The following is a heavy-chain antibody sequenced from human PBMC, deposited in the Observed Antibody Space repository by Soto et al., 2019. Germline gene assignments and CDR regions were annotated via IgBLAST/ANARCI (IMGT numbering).Heavy chain of an antibody. CDR3: ARLRPQYGDYGDGYYYYYMDV. Sequence: SETLSLTCTVSGGSISSYYWSWIRQPPGKGLEWIGYIYYSGGTNYNPSLKSRVTIAVDTSMNQFSLKLSSVTAADTAVYYCARLRPQYGDYGDGYYYYYMDVWGKGTTVTVSS. CDR1: GGSISSYY. J-gene: IGHJ6*03. CDR2: IYYSGGT. D-gene: IGHD4-17*01. V-gene: IGHV4-59*08.